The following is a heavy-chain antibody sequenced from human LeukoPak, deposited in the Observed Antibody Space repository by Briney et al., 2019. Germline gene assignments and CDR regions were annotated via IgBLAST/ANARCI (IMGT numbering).Heavy chain of an antibody. V-gene: IGHV3-23*01. D-gene: IGHD4-17*01. J-gene: IGHJ3*02. CDR2: ISGSGGST. CDR1: GFTFSSYA. Sequence: GGSLRLSCAASGFTFSSYAMSWVRQTPGKGLEWVSAISGSGGSTYYADSVKGRFTISRDNYKNTLYLQMNSLRAEDTAVYYCANLRLARHDAFDIWGQGTMVTVSS. CDR3: ANLRLARHDAFDI.